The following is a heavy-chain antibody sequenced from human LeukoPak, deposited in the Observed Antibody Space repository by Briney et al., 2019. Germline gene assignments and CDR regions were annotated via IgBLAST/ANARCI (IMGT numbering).Heavy chain of an antibody. CDR1: GGSISNYY. CDR3: ASGSSGYDP. D-gene: IGHD5-12*01. CDR2: IYSSGTT. J-gene: IGHJ5*02. Sequence: PSEALSLTCTVSGGSISNYYWSWIRQPAGKGLEWIGRIYSSGTTIYNPSLKSRVTMSVDTSKNQFSLKLSSVTAADTAVYFCASGSSGYDPWGQGTLVTVSS. V-gene: IGHV4-4*07.